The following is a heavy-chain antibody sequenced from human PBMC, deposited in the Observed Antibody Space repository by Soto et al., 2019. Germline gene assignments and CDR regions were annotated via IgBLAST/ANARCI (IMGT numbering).Heavy chain of an antibody. CDR2: ISGSGGST. V-gene: IGHV3-23*01. CDR3: AKDRSSSSFFLDY. J-gene: IGHJ4*02. D-gene: IGHD6-6*01. Sequence: EVQLLESGGGLVQPGGSLRLSCAASGFTFSSYAMSWVRQAPGKGLEWVSAISGSGGSTYYADSVKGRFTISRDNSKNTLYLQMNSLKAEDTAVYYCAKDRSSSSFFLDYWGQGTLVTVSS. CDR1: GFTFSSYA.